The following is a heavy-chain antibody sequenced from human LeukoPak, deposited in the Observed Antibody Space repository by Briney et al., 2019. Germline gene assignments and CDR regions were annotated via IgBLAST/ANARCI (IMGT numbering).Heavy chain of an antibody. CDR1: GGSFSGYY. V-gene: IGHV4-34*01. CDR3: ARVVRYFDWLLSNWFDP. D-gene: IGHD3-9*01. J-gene: IGHJ5*02. Sequence: SETLSLTCAVYGGSFSGYYWSWIRQPPGKGLEWIGEINHSGSTNYNPSLKSRVTISVDTSKNQFSLKLSSVTAADTAVYYCARVVRYFDWLLSNWFDPWGQGTLVTVSS. CDR2: INHSGST.